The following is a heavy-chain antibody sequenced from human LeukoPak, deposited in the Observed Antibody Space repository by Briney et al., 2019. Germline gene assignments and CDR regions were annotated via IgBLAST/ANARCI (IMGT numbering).Heavy chain of an antibody. Sequence: GGSLRLSCAASGFTFSSYAMPWVRQAPGKGLEWVAVISYDGSNKYYADSVKGRFTISRDNSKNTLYLQMNSLRAEDTAVYYCAKGHYGDYKSLGYWGQGTLVTVSS. V-gene: IGHV3-30-3*01. J-gene: IGHJ4*02. CDR3: AKGHYGDYKSLGY. CDR1: GFTFSSYA. D-gene: IGHD4-17*01. CDR2: ISYDGSNK.